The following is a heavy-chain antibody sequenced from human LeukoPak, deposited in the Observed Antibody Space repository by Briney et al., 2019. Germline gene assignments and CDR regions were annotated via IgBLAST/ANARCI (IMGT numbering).Heavy chain of an antibody. Sequence: GGSLRLSCAASGFTFSSYGMHWVRQAPGKGLDWVAVISYDGSNKYYADSVKGRLTISRDNSKNTLYLQMNSLRPEDTAVYYCAKAAVAPPYGGFDYWGQGTLVTVSS. V-gene: IGHV3-30*18. D-gene: IGHD6-19*01. CDR3: AKAAVAPPYGGFDY. J-gene: IGHJ4*02. CDR2: ISYDGSNK. CDR1: GFTFSSYG.